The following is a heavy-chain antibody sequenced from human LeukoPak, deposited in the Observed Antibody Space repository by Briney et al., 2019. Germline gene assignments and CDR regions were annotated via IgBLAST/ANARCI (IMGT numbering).Heavy chain of an antibody. Sequence: GESLKISWKGSGYRFSSHWIGYVRQMPGKGLEWMGIIYPGDSDTRYSPSFQGQVTMSADKSISTAYLQRSSLKASDTAMYYCAIARGYPCSFDPWAQGTLVTVSS. CDR3: AIARGYPCSFDP. J-gene: IGHJ5*02. D-gene: IGHD2-21*01. CDR1: GYRFSSHW. CDR2: IYPGDSDT. V-gene: IGHV5-51*01.